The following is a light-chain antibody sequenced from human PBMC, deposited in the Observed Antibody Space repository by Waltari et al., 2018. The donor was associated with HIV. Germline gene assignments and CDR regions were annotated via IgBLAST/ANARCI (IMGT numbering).Light chain of an antibody. V-gene: IGLV2-8*01. CDR3: SSYAGTNKV. J-gene: IGLJ3*02. Sequence: QSALTQPPSASGSPGQSVTVSCTATTSDIGGYNYVSWYQQHPGKAPKLIIYEVTKRPSGVPDRFSGSKSGNTASLTVSGLQAEDEADYYCSSYAGTNKVFGGGTKLTVL. CDR1: TSDIGGYNY. CDR2: EVT.